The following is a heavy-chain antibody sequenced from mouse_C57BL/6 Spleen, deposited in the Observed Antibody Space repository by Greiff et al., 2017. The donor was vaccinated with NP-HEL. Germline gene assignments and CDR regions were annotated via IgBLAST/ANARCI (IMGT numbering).Heavy chain of an antibody. V-gene: IGHV1-59*01. CDR1: GYTFTSYW. CDR3: ARDNGSSLAWFAY. J-gene: IGHJ3*01. D-gene: IGHD1-1*01. CDR2: IDPSDSYT. Sequence: QVQLQQSGAELVRPGTSVKLSCKASGYTFTSYWMHWVKQRPGQGLEWIGVIDPSDSYTNYNQKFKGKATLTVDTSSSTAYMQLSSLTSEDSAVYYCARDNGSSLAWFAYWGQGTLVTVSA.